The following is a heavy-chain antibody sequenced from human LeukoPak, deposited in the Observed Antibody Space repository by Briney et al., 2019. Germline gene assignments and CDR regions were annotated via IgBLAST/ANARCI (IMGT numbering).Heavy chain of an antibody. V-gene: IGHV4-34*01. Sequence: PSETLSLTCAVYGGSFSGYYRSWIRQPPGKGLEWIGEINHSGSTNYNPSLKSRVTISVDTSKNQFSLKLSSVTAADTAVYYCARAPLHGYWGQGTLVTVSS. CDR1: GGSFSGYY. CDR3: ARAPLHGY. J-gene: IGHJ4*02. D-gene: IGHD3-10*01. CDR2: INHSGST.